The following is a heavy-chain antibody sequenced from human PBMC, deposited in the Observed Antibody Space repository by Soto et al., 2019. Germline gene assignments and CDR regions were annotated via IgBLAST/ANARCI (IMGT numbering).Heavy chain of an antibody. V-gene: IGHV5-51*01. Sequence: PGQSLKISCEASGYIFTKYWIGWVRQMSGRGLEWMGIIYPGDSHIKYSPSFQGQVTISADKSITTAYLQWSSLKASDSAIYYCARQSGPIAVAPHFDYWGQGTLVTVSS. CDR1: GYIFTKYW. CDR2: IYPGDSHI. J-gene: IGHJ4*02. D-gene: IGHD6-19*01. CDR3: ARQSGPIAVAPHFDY.